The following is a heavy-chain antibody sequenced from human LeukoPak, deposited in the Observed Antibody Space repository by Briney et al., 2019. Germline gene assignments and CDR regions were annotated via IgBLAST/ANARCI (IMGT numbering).Heavy chain of an antibody. V-gene: IGHV3-43*01. Sequence: GGSLRLSCAASGFTFDDYSMHWVRQAPGKGLEWVSLITWDGGRTYYADSVKGRVTISRDNSKNSLYLQMNSLRTEDTALYYCAKDIGGGYDGGYFDYWGQGTLVTVSS. CDR3: AKDIGGGYDGGYFDY. CDR1: GFTFDDYS. CDR2: ITWDGGRT. D-gene: IGHD5-12*01. J-gene: IGHJ4*02.